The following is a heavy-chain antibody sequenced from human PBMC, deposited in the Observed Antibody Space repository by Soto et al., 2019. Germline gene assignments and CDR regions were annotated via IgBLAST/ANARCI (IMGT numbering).Heavy chain of an antibody. D-gene: IGHD3-16*01. V-gene: IGHV3-30*03. Sequence: PGGSLRLSCAASGFTFSSYGMHWVRQAPGKGLEWVAVISYDGSNKYYADSVKGRFTISRDNSKNTLYLQMNSLRAEDTAVYYCATELGAYYYYYGMDVWGQGTTVTVSS. J-gene: IGHJ6*02. CDR1: GFTFSSYG. CDR2: ISYDGSNK. CDR3: ATELGAYYYYYGMDV.